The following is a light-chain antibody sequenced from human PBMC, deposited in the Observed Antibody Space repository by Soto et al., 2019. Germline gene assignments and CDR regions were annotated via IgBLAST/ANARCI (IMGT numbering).Light chain of an antibody. J-gene: IGLJ1*01. V-gene: IGLV2-23*02. CDR3: CSYAGSSTS. CDR2: EVS. Sequence: QSALTQPASVSGSPGQSITISCTGTSSDVGSYNLVSWYQQHPGKAPKLMIYEVSKRPSGVSNRFSGSKSGNTASLTISGIQAEDEADYYCCSYAGSSTSFGTGTKLTVL. CDR1: SSDVGSYNL.